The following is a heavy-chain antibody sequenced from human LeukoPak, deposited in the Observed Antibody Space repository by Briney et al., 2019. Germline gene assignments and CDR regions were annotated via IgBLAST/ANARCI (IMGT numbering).Heavy chain of an antibody. J-gene: IGHJ4*02. V-gene: IGHV1-8*01. CDR2: MNPNSGNT. CDR1: GYTFTSYD. D-gene: IGHD3-10*01. CDR3: ARGRSHYYGLHFYP. Sequence: ASVKVSRKASGYTFTSYDINWVRQATGQGLEWMGWMNPNSGNTGYAQKFQGRVTMTRNTSISTAYMELSSLRSEDTAVYYCARGRSHYYGLHFYPWGQGTLVTVSS.